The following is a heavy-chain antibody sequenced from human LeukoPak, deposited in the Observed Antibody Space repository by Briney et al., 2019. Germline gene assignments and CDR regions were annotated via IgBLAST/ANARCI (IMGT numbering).Heavy chain of an antibody. D-gene: IGHD1-7*01. CDR2: IFYSGST. CDR1: GGSISSYY. Sequence: SETLSLTCTVSGGSISSYYWSWIRQPPGKGLEWIGYIFYSGSTNYNPSLKSRVSISVDTSKNQFSLNLTSVTAADTAVYYCARDQGGNYFNWGQGTLVTVSS. CDR3: ARDQGGNYFN. J-gene: IGHJ4*02. V-gene: IGHV4-59*01.